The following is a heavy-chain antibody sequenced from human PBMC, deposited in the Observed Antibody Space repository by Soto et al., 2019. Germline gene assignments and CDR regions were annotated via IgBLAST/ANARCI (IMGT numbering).Heavy chain of an antibody. CDR3: ARDSGQLVEYYYYGMDV. D-gene: IGHD6-13*01. Sequence: ASVKVSCKASGYTFTSYGISWVRQAPGQGLEWMGWISAYNGNTNYAQKLQGRVTMTTDTSTSTAYMELRSLRSDDTAVYYCARDSGQLVEYYYYGMDVWGQGTTVTVSS. V-gene: IGHV1-18*01. CDR1: GYTFTSYG. CDR2: ISAYNGNT. J-gene: IGHJ6*02.